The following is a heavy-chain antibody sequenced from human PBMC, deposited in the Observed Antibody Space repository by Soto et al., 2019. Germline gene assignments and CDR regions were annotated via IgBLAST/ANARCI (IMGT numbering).Heavy chain of an antibody. J-gene: IGHJ4*02. Sequence: QVHLVQSGGEVKKPGASVKVSCKASGYTFNRHGITWVRQAPGQGLEGMGWISGYNGDINYEQKFQGRVTLRSDTLTSTVYLALKCHRSDDTAVYYCARVRIVGSREIDFWGQGTLVTVSS. V-gene: IGHV1-18*04. CDR3: ARVRIVGSREIDF. CDR1: GYTFNRHG. CDR2: ISGYNGDI. D-gene: IGHD1-26*01.